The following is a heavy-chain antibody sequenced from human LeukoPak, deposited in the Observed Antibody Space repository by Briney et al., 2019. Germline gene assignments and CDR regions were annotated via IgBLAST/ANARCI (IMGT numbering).Heavy chain of an antibody. D-gene: IGHD1-26*01. CDR2: ISSSSSYI. Sequence: PGGSLRLYCAASGFTFSSYSMNWVRQAPGKGLEWVSSISSSSSYIYYADSVKGRFPISRDNAKNSLYLQMNSLRAEDTAVYYCAIFYSGSYRDFDYWGQGTRVTVSS. V-gene: IGHV3-21*01. CDR1: GFTFSSYS. CDR3: AIFYSGSYRDFDY. J-gene: IGHJ4*02.